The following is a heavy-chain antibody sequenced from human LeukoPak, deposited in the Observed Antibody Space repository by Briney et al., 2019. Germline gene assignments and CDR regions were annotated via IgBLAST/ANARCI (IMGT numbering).Heavy chain of an antibody. V-gene: IGHV3-73*01. D-gene: IGHD4-17*01. CDR3: TRNVATVTPFDY. J-gene: IGHJ4*02. CDR1: GFTFSGSA. Sequence: QPGGSLRLSCAASGFTFSGSAMHWVRQASGKGLEWVGRIRSKANSYATAYAASVKGRFTISRDDSKNTAYLQMNSLKTEDTAVYYCTRNVATVTPFDYWGQGTLVTVSS. CDR2: IRSKANSYAT.